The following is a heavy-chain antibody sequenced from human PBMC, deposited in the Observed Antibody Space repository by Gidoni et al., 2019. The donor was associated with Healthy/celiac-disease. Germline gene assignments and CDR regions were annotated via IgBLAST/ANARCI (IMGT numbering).Heavy chain of an antibody. CDR2: IIPILGIA. CDR1: GGTFSSYT. V-gene: IGHV1-69*04. D-gene: IGHD2-21*02. J-gene: IGHJ4*02. CDR3: ARDQQVGASGVTALDY. Sequence: SVKVSCKASGGTFSSYTISWVRQAPGQGLEWMGRIIPILGIANDAQKFQGRVTITADKSTSTAYMELSSLRSEDTAVYYCARDQQVGASGVTALDYWGQGTLVTVSS.